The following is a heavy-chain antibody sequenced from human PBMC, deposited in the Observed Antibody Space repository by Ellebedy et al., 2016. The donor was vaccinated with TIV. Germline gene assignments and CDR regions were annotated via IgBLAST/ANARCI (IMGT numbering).Heavy chain of an antibody. CDR2: IDPSDGST. Sequence: AASVKVSCNASGYSFFNYYIQWVRQAPGHGLEWVGIIDPSDGSTSYTQRFQGRITLTRETSTTTAYMSLSSLRFDDTAMYYCALASFDYWGQGTQVTVSS. D-gene: IGHD1-1*01. V-gene: IGHV1-46*01. J-gene: IGHJ4*02. CDR3: ALASFDY. CDR1: GYSFFNYY.